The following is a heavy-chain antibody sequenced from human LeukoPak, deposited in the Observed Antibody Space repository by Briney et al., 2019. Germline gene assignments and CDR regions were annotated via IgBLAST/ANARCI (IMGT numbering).Heavy chain of an antibody. Sequence: GGSLRLSCAASGFTFSSYAMHWVRQAPGKGLEWVAVISYDGSNKYYADSVKGRFTISRDNSKNTLYLQMNSLRAEDTAVYYCARLERRRDYWGQGTLVTVSS. V-gene: IGHV3-30*04. D-gene: IGHD5-24*01. J-gene: IGHJ4*02. CDR1: GFTFSSYA. CDR2: ISYDGSNK. CDR3: ARLERRRDY.